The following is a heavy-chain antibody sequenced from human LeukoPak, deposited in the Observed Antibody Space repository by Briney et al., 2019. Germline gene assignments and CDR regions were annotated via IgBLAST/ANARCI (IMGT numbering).Heavy chain of an antibody. CDR1: GYSFGNFG. Sequence: VASVKVSCKASGYSFGNFGVHWLRHAPGQRLEWMGWINGGNGYTKYSQKFQGRVTITGDTSATTAYMELSSLTSEDTAVYYCARYINGAFDYWGQGTLVTVSS. V-gene: IGHV1-3*01. J-gene: IGHJ4*02. CDR2: INGGNGYT. D-gene: IGHD2-8*01. CDR3: ARYINGAFDY.